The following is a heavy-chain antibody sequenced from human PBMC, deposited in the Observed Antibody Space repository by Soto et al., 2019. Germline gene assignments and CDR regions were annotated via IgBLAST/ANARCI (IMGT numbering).Heavy chain of an antibody. V-gene: IGHV3-30-3*01. Sequence: LRLSCEVAGLTFHTYTMDWVRRSPGKGLEWVAVISYDGNVKYYADSVKGRFTISRDNSKKTLYLEMNRLRADDSAVYYCAGSKGFYYALDVWGQGTAVTVSS. CDR3: AGSKGFYYALDV. CDR2: ISYDGNVK. J-gene: IGHJ6*02. CDR1: GLTFHTYT.